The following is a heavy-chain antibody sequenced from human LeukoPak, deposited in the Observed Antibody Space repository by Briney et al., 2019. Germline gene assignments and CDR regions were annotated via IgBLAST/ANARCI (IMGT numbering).Heavy chain of an antibody. CDR2: ISGSGGST. CDR1: GFTFSSYA. V-gene: IGHV3-23*01. Sequence: QSGGSLRLSCAASGFTFSSYAMSWVRQAPGKGLEWVSAISGSGGSTYYADSVKGRFTISRDNSKNTLYLQMNSLRAEDTAVYYCAKGRGYSGYRWYYYYMDVWGKGTTVTVSS. J-gene: IGHJ6*03. CDR3: AKGRGYSGYRWYYYYMDV. D-gene: IGHD5-12*01.